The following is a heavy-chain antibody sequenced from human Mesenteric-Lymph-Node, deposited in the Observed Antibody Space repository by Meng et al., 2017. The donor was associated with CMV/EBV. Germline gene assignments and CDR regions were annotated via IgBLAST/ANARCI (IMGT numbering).Heavy chain of an antibody. CDR3: ARGYCSSTSCYWRGNWFDP. Sequence: SVKVSCKASGGTFSSYAISWVRQAPGQGLEWMGGIIPILGIANYAQKFQGRVTITADKSTSTAYMELSSLRSEDTAVYYCARGYCSSTSCYWRGNWFDPWGQGTLVTVSS. V-gene: IGHV1-69*10. D-gene: IGHD2-2*01. J-gene: IGHJ5*02. CDR1: GGTFSSYA. CDR2: IIPILGIA.